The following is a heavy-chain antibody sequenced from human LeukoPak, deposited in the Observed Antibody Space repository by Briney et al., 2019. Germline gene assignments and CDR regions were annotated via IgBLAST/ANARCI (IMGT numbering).Heavy chain of an antibody. CDR1: GGSISSSNW. V-gene: IGHV4-4*02. CDR3: ARARYYDSSGYTFDY. J-gene: IGHJ4*02. D-gene: IGHD3-22*01. CDR2: MYYSGST. Sequence: PSETLSPTCAVSGGSISSSNWWSWVRQPPGKGLEWIGYMYYSGSTNYNPSLKSRVTILVDTSKNQFSLKLSSVTAADTAVYFCARARYYDSSGYTFDYWGQGTLLTVSS.